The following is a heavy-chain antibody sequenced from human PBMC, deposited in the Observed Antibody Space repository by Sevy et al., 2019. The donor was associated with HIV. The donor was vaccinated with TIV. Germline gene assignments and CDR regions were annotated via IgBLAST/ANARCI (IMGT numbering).Heavy chain of an antibody. V-gene: IGHV4-59*01. CDR2: IYYSGST. J-gene: IGHJ2*01. CDR1: GGSISSYY. D-gene: IGHD2-15*01. Sequence: SETLSLTCTVSGGSISSYYWSWIRQPPGKGLEWIGYIYYSGSTNYNPSLKSRVTISVDTSKNQFSLKLSSVTAADTAGYYCARDKVVVVAATNWYFDLWGRGTLVTVSS. CDR3: ARDKVVVVAATNWYFDL.